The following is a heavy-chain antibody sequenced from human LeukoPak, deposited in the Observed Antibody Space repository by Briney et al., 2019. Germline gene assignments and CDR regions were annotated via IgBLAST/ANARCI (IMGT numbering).Heavy chain of an antibody. Sequence: GRSLRLSCAASGFTFSSYAMHWVRQAPGKGLEWAAVISYDGSNKYYADSVKGRFTISRDNSKNTLYLQMNSLRAEDTAVYYCARASQGIAAAGLFDYWGQGTLVTVSS. J-gene: IGHJ4*02. CDR2: ISYDGSNK. CDR1: GFTFSSYA. D-gene: IGHD6-13*01. CDR3: ARASQGIAAAGLFDY. V-gene: IGHV3-30-3*01.